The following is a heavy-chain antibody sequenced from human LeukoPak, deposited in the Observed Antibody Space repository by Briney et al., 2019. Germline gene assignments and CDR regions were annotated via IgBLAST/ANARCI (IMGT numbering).Heavy chain of an antibody. J-gene: IGHJ6*03. Sequence: PGGSLRLSCVTSGFSLSSYWMHWVRHAPGTGPVWVSYIDNDGTHKTYADSVRGRFTVSRDNAKNTLYLQMTGLRAEDTAVYYCTRGGFNHNMDVWGKGTTVTVSS. CDR2: IDNDGTHK. CDR1: GFSLSSYW. CDR3: TRGGFNHNMDV. V-gene: IGHV3-74*01.